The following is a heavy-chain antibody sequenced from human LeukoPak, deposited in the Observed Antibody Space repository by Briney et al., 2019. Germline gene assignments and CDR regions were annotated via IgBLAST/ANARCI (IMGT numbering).Heavy chain of an antibody. J-gene: IGHJ4*02. D-gene: IGHD2-15*01. CDR2: IKQDGSEK. Sequence: GGSLRLSCAASGFTFSSYWMSWVRQAPGKGLEWVANIKQDGSEKYYVDSVKGRFTISRDNAKNSLYLQMSSLRAEDTAVYYCARTGSPVHFDYWGQGTLVTVSS. V-gene: IGHV3-7*01. CDR3: ARTGSPVHFDY. CDR1: GFTFSSYW.